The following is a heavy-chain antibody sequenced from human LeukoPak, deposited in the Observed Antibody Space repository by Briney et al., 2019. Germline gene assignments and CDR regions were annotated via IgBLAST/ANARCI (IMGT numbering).Heavy chain of an antibody. D-gene: IGHD3-22*01. CDR3: ARAGDSSGYFVSPYFNY. Sequence: GGSLRLSCAASGFTFSSYSMNWVRQAPGKGLEWVSSISSSSSYIYYADSVKGRFTISRDNAKNSLYLQMNSLRAEDTAVYYCARAGDSSGYFVSPYFNYWGQGTLVTVSS. V-gene: IGHV3-21*01. CDR1: GFTFSSYS. J-gene: IGHJ4*02. CDR2: ISSSSSYI.